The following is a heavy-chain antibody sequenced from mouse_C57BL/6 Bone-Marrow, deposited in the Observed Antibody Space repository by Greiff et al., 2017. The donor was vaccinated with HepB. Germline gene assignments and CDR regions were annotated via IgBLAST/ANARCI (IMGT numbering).Heavy chain of an antibody. CDR1: GYTFTEYT. CDR3: ARHEANSAWFAY. CDR2: FYPGSGSI. Sequence: VKLMESGAELVKPGASVKLSCKASGYTFTEYTIHWVKQRSGQGLEWIGWFYPGSGSIKYNEKFKDKATLTADKSSSTVYMELSRLTSEDSAVYFCARHEANSAWFAYWGQGTLVTVSA. J-gene: IGHJ3*01. D-gene: IGHD4-1*01. V-gene: IGHV1-62-2*01.